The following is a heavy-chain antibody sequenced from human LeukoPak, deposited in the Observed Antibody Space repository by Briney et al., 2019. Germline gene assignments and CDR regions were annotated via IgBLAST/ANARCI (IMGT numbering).Heavy chain of an antibody. J-gene: IGHJ4*02. D-gene: IGHD6-13*01. CDR2: IYYSGTT. Sequence: SETLSLTCTVSGGSISSYYWSWIRQPPGKGLEWIGYIYYSGTTNYNPSLKSRVTILVDTSKNQFSLNLSSVTAADTAVYYCARRGIAAPGYDYWGRGTLVTVSS. V-gene: IGHV4-59*08. CDR3: ARRGIAAPGYDY. CDR1: GGSISSYY.